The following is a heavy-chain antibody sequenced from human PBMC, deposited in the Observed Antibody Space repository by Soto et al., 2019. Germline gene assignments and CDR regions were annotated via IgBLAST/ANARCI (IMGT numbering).Heavy chain of an antibody. CDR1: GYTFTSYG. J-gene: IGHJ6*02. V-gene: IGHV1-18*04. CDR3: AREPGGDFWSGYMTNYYYGMDV. CDR2: ISAYNGNT. D-gene: IGHD3-3*01. Sequence: GASVKVSCKASGYTFTSYGISWVRQAPGQGLEWMGWISAYNGNTNYAQKLRGRVTMTTDTSTSTAYMELRSLRSDDTAVYYCAREPGGDFWSGYMTNYYYGMDVWGQGTTVTVS.